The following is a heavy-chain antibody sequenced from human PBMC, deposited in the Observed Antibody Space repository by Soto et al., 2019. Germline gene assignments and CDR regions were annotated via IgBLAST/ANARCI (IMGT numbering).Heavy chain of an antibody. CDR1: GFTFSSYG. D-gene: IGHD1-20*01. J-gene: IGHJ4*02. Sequence: GALRLSCAASGFTFSSYGMHWVRQAPGKGLEWVAVISYDGSNKYYADSVKGRFTISRDNSKNTLYLQMNSLRAEDTAVYYCAKDLIITGPNSGGFDYWGQGTLVTVSS. CDR3: AKDLIITGPNSGGFDY. V-gene: IGHV3-30*18. CDR2: ISYDGSNK.